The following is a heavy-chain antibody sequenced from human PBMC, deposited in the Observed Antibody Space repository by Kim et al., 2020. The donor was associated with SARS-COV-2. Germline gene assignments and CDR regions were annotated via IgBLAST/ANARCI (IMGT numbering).Heavy chain of an antibody. CDR1: GFTFTSSA. Sequence: SVKVSCKASGFTFTSSAMQWVRQARGQRLEWIGWIVVGSGNTNYAQKFQERVTITRDMSTSTAYMELSSLRSEDTAVYYCAAIERVYYDFWSGYHDGYYYYMDVWGKGTTVTVSS. J-gene: IGHJ6*03. V-gene: IGHV1-58*02. CDR2: IVVGSGNT. D-gene: IGHD3-3*01. CDR3: AAIERVYYDFWSGYHDGYYYYMDV.